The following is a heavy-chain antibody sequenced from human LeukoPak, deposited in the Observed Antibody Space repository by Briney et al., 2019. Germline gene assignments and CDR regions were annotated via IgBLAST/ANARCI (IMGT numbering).Heavy chain of an antibody. CDR1: GYTCTSYD. CDR3: AGGRAGDAFDI. J-gene: IGHJ3*02. D-gene: IGHD6-19*01. CDR2: MNPNSGNT. V-gene: IGHV1-8*02. Sequence: ASVKVSCKASGYTCTSYDINWVRQATGQGLEWMGWMNPNSGNTGYAQKFQGRVTITRNTSISTAYMELSSLRSEDTAVYYCAGGRAGDAFDIWGQGTMVTVSS.